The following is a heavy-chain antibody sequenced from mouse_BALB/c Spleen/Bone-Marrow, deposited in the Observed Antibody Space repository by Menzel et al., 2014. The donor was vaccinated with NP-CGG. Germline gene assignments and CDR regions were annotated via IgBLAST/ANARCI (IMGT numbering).Heavy chain of an antibody. Sequence: DVKLVESGGGLVQPGGSLKLSRAASGFTFSSYGMSWVRQTPDKRLELVATINSNGGSTYYPDSVKGRFTISRDNAKNTLYLQMSSLKSEDTAMYYCARDYDYDYWGQGTTLTVSS. D-gene: IGHD2-4*01. CDR2: INSNGGST. V-gene: IGHV5-6-3*01. J-gene: IGHJ2*01. CDR3: ARDYDYDY. CDR1: GFTFSSYG.